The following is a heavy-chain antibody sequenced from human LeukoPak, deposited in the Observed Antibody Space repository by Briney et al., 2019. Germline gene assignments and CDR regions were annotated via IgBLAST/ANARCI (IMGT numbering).Heavy chain of an antibody. CDR3: ARGSPDDYDFWSGYPNEQYYFDY. V-gene: IGHV4-38-2*01. CDR2: IYHSGST. D-gene: IGHD3-3*01. J-gene: IGHJ4*02. CDR1: GYSISSGYY. Sequence: SETLSLTCAVAGYSISSGYYWGWIRQPPGKGLEWIGSIYHSGSTYYNPSLKSRVTISVDTSKSQFSLKLSSVTAADTAVYYCARGSPDDYDFWSGYPNEQYYFDYWGQGTLVTVSS.